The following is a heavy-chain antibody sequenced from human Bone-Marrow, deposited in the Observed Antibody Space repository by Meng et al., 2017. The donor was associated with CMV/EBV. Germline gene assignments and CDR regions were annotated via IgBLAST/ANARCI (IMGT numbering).Heavy chain of an antibody. CDR1: GGSISNYY. V-gene: IGHV4-59*01. CDR3: VRDYTGSSYNWFDP. J-gene: IGHJ5*02. CDR2: VYNSEYT. D-gene: IGHD3-10*01. Sequence: GSLRLSCTVSGGSISNYYWNWIRQPPVKGLEWMGYVYNSEYTNYNPSLKSRVPITADTSKTKFSLTLSPVTAADTAVDYCVRDYTGSSYNWFDPWGQGYLVNVSS.